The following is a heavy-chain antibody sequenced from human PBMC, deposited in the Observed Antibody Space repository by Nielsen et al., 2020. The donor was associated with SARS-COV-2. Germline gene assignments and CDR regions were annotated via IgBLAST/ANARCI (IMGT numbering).Heavy chain of an antibody. J-gene: IGHJ6*02. CDR2: IYSGGST. CDR3: ARDRRGVITYYYYGMDV. Sequence: GGSLRLSCAASGFTVSSNYMSWVRQAPGKGLEWVSVIYSGGSTYYADSVKGRFTISRDNSKNTLYLQMNSLRAEDTAVYYCARDRRGVITYYYYGMDVGGQGTTVTVSS. V-gene: IGHV3-66*01. D-gene: IGHD3-10*01. CDR1: GFTVSSNY.